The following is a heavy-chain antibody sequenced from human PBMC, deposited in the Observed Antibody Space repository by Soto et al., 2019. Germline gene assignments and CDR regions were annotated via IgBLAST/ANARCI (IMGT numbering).Heavy chain of an antibody. CDR3: TTDVPINRS. V-gene: IGHV3-15*01. CDR2: IKSKNNGGTT. D-gene: IGHD6-6*01. Sequence: GGSLRVSCVVSGFTFSNAWMSWVRQAPGKGLEWVGRIKSKNNGGTTDYAAPVKGRFTISRDDSKNTLYLQLNSLSTEDTAGYYCTTDVPINRSWGQGTLVTVS. J-gene: IGHJ5*02. CDR1: GFTFSNAW.